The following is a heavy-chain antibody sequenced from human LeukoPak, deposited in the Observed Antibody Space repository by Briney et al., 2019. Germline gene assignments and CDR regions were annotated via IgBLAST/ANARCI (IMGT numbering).Heavy chain of an antibody. D-gene: IGHD5-18*01. CDR2: INHSGST. CDR1: GGSFSGYY. J-gene: IGHJ3*02. V-gene: IGHV4-34*01. Sequence: PSETLSLTCAVYGGSFSGYYWSWIRQPPGKGLEWIGEINHSGSTNYNPSLKSRVTISVDTSKNQFSLKLSSVTAADTAVYYCARQSYSYGYSDAFDIWGQGTMVTVSS. CDR3: ARQSYSYGYSDAFDI.